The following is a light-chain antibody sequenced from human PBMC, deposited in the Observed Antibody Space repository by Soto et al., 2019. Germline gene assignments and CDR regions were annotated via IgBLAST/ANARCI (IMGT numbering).Light chain of an antibody. Sequence: QSVLTQPRSVSGSPGQSVTISCTGTSSDVGGCNYVSWYQQYPGKAPKLMIYDVGNRPSGVPDRFSGSKSGTTASLTISGLQAEDEADYYCCSYAGSNNLVFGGGTKLTVL. CDR1: SSDVGGCNY. CDR3: CSYAGSNNLV. J-gene: IGLJ2*01. CDR2: DVG. V-gene: IGLV2-11*01.